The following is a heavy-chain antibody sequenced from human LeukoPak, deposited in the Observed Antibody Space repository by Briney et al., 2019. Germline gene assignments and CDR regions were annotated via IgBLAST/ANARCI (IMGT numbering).Heavy chain of an antibody. D-gene: IGHD2-21*01. Sequence: SETLSLTPTVSGGSISCYFRSWIRPPPRKGLAWIGYIYYSGSTNYNPSLQSRVTISVDTSKNQFSLKLSSVTAADTAMYYCARGVDPLSYWGQGTLVTVSS. CDR2: IYYSGST. V-gene: IGHV4-59*01. J-gene: IGHJ4*02. CDR3: ARGVDPLSY. CDR1: GGSISCYF.